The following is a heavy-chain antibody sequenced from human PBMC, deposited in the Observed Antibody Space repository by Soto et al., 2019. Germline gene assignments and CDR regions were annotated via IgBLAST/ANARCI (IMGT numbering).Heavy chain of an antibody. V-gene: IGHV3-23*01. Sequence: GGSLRLSCAASGFTFSTYAMSWVRQAPGKGLEWVSTISGSGATTFYADSVEGRFTISRDNSKNTVCLQMNSLRAEDTAVYHCAKGGHRSWFDPWGQGALVTVSS. CDR1: GFTFSTYA. J-gene: IGHJ5*02. CDR3: AKGGHRSWFDP. CDR2: ISGSGATT.